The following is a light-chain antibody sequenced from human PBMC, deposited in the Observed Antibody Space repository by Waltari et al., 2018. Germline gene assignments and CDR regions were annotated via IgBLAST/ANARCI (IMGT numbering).Light chain of an antibody. J-gene: IGLJ2*01. CDR2: RNT. V-gene: IGLV1-47*01. Sequence: QSVLTQPPSASGTPGQRATISCSARSSNIGRNYVSWDQQLPGTAPKLLIYRNTQRPSGVPDRFSGSKSGTSASLAISGLRSEDEADYYCAAWDDSLSGPVFGGGTKLTVL. CDR1: SSNIGRNY. CDR3: AAWDDSLSGPV.